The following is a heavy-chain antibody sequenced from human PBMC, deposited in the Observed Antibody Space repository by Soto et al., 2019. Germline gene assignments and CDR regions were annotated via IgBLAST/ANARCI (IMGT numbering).Heavy chain of an antibody. D-gene: IGHD3-22*01. CDR3: ATRPLLPGAP. J-gene: IGHJ3*01. CDR2: IYSGGST. Sequence: EVQLMESGGGLIQPGGSPRLSCAASGFTFSSNDMNWVRQAPGKGLEWVSLIYSGGSTYYADSVKCRFTISRDNSKNTLYLQMSSLRAEDTAVYYCATRPLLPGAPWGQGTMVTVSS. V-gene: IGHV3-53*01. CDR1: GFTFSSND.